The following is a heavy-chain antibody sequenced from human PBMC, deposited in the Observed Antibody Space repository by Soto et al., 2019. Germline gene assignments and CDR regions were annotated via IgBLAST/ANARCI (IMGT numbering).Heavy chain of an antibody. V-gene: IGHV1-69*13. J-gene: IGHJ4*02. Sequence: SVKVSCKASGGTFNNYALSWVRQAPGQGLEWMGGIIPIFNSANYAQKFQGRVTITADDSTSTAYMELRSLRPDDTAVYYCAREVTVARYSFDFWGQGTLVTVPQ. CDR2: IIPIFNSA. D-gene: IGHD5-12*01. CDR3: AREVTVARYSFDF. CDR1: GGTFNNYA.